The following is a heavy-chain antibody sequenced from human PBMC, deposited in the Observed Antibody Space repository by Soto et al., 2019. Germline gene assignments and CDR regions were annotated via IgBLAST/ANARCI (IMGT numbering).Heavy chain of an antibody. CDR2: ISSSSSYI. V-gene: IGHV3-21*01. Sequence: PGGSLRLSCAASGFTFSSYSMNWVRQAPGKGLEWVSSISSSSSYIYYADSVKGRFTISRDNAKNSLYLQMNSLRAEDTAVYYWARAHSRPYPFDYWGQGTLVTVSS. J-gene: IGHJ4*02. CDR1: GFTFSSYS. CDR3: ARAHSRPYPFDY.